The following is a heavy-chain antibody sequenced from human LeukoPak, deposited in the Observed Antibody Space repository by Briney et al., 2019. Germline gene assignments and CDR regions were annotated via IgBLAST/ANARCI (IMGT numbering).Heavy chain of an antibody. CDR1: GFTFSSYS. CDR2: ISTSSSYI. Sequence: GGSLRLSCAASGFTFSSYSMNWVRQAPGKGLEWVSSISTSSSYIHYADSVKGRFTISRDNAKNSLYLQMNSLRAEDTAVYHCARGTLNIPGEHGAFDYWGQGTLVTVSS. V-gene: IGHV3-21*01. J-gene: IGHJ4*02. D-gene: IGHD1-14*01. CDR3: ARGTLNIPGEHGAFDY.